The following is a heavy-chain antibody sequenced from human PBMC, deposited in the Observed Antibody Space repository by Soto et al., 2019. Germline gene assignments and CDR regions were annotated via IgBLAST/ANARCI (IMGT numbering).Heavy chain of an antibody. Sequence: QVQRQQWGAVLLKPSEHLSLTCAVYGGSFSGSYWSWVRQPPGKGLERIGEINHSGSANYNPSLESRRTISVDTSKTQFSLEVRSVTAADTAGYYCARAKGYGANSWLDSWGQGNLVTVSS. J-gene: IGHJ5*01. CDR3: ARAKGYGANSWLDS. CDR1: GGSFSGSY. D-gene: IGHD4-17*01. V-gene: IGHV4-34*01. CDR2: INHSGSA.